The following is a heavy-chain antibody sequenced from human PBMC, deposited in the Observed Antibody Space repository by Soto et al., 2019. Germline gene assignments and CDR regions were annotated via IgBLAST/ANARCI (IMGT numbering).Heavy chain of an antibody. CDR1: GFTFSSYG. J-gene: IGHJ4*02. D-gene: IGHD6-13*01. V-gene: IGHV3-30*18. CDR3: AKGIASLDY. CDR2: ISYDGSNK. Sequence: SGGSLRLSCAASGFTFSSYGMHWVRQAPGKGLEWVAVISYDGSNKYYADSVKGRFTISRDNSKNTLYLQMNSLRAEDTAVYYCAKGIASLDYWGQGTLVTVSS.